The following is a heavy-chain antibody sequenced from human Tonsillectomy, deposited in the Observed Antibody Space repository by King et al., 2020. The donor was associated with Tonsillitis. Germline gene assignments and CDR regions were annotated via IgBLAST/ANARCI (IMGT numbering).Heavy chain of an antibody. J-gene: IGHJ4*02. V-gene: IGHV2-5*02. D-gene: IGHD2-15*01. CDR2: IYWDDDK. CDR3: AHGSTVVPADY. CDR1: GFSLSTSGVG. Sequence: TLKESGPTLIEPTQTLTLTCTFSGFSLSTSGVGVDWIRQPPGKALEWLAIIYWDDDKRYSPSLRSRRTITKDTSTNQVVLTMTNMDPVDTATYYCAHGSTVVPADYWGQGTLVTVSS.